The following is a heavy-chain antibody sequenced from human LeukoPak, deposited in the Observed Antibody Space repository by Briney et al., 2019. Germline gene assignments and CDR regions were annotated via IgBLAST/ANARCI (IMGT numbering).Heavy chain of an antibody. Sequence: PSETLSLTCTVSGGSISSSSYYWGWIRQPPGKGLEWIGSIYYSGSTYYNPSLKSRVTISVDTPKNQFSLKLSSVTAADTAVYYCARQEADFWSGYSDYWGQGTLVTVSS. D-gene: IGHD3-3*01. J-gene: IGHJ4*02. CDR1: GGSISSSSYY. V-gene: IGHV4-39*01. CDR2: IYYSGST. CDR3: ARQEADFWSGYSDY.